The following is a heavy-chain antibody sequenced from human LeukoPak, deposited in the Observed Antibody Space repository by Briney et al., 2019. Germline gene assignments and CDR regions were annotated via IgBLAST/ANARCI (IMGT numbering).Heavy chain of an antibody. V-gene: IGHV3-23*01. D-gene: IGHD3-9*01. Sequence: GASLRLSCAASGFTFSSYAMSWVRQAPGKGLEWVSAISGSGGSTYYADSVKGRFTISRDNSKNTLYLQMNSLRAEDTAVYYCAKAYYDILTGYYAPDAFDIWGQGTMVTASS. CDR1: GFTFSSYA. CDR2: ISGSGGST. CDR3: AKAYYDILTGYYAPDAFDI. J-gene: IGHJ3*02.